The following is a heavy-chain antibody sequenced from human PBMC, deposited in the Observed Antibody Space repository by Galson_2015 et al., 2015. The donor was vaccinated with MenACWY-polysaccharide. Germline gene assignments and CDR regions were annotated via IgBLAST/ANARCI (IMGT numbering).Heavy chain of an antibody. CDR3: AREGSL. CDR1: GGSISSGSYY. Sequence: SLSLTCPISGGSISSGSYYWNWLRQPAGKGLEWIGLIYTSGTTHYNPTLRSRVTISLDTSKNQFYLILNSVTAAYTAVYYCAREGSLWGQGTLVTVSS. V-gene: IGHV4-61*02. D-gene: IGHD2-15*01. CDR2: IYTSGTT. J-gene: IGHJ4*02.